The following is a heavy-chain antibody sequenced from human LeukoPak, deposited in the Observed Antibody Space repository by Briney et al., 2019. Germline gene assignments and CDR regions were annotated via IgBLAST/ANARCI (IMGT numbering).Heavy chain of an antibody. CDR2: MNPNSGNT. V-gene: IGHV1-8*01. CDR1: GYTFISYD. CDR3: ARRAVGNSYYYSMDV. J-gene: IGHJ6*03. Sequence: LWASVKVSCKASGYTFISYDINWVRQVTGQGLEWMGWMNPNSGNTGYAQKFQDRVTITRNTSISTAFMGLSSLRSEDTAVYYCARRAVGNSYYYSMDVWGKGTTVTVSS. D-gene: IGHD6-19*01.